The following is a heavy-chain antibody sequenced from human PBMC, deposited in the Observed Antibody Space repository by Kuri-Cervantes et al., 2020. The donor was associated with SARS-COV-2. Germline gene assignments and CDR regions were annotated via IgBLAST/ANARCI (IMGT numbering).Heavy chain of an antibody. CDR2: IYYSGST. J-gene: IGHJ4*02. D-gene: IGHD5-18*01. CDR3: ASQVDTAMAFDY. CDR1: DGSISSSSYY. V-gene: IGHV4-39*01. Sequence: SETLSLTCTVSDGSISSSSYYWGWIRQPPGKGLEWIGSIYYSGSTYYNPSLKSRVTISVDTSKNQFSLKLSSVTAADTAVYYCASQVDTAMAFDYWGQGTLVTVSS.